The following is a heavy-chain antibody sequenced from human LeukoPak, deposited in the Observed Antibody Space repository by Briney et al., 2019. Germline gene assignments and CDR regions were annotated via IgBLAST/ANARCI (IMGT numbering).Heavy chain of an antibody. V-gene: IGHV3-48*01. Sequence: PSETLSLTCTVSGGSISTYYWSWVRQAPGKGLEWVSYISSSSSTIYYADSVKGRFTISRDNAKNSLYLQMNSLRAEDTAVYYCARGPLWFGELLFDYWGQGTLVTVSS. J-gene: IGHJ4*02. CDR1: GGSISTYY. D-gene: IGHD3-10*01. CDR2: ISSSSSTI. CDR3: ARGPLWFGELLFDY.